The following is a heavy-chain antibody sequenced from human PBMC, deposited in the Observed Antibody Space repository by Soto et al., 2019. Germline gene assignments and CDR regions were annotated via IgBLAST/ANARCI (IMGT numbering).Heavy chain of an antibody. Sequence: ASVKVSCKVSGYTLTELSMHWVRQAPGKGLEWMGGFDPEDGETIYAQKFQGRVTMTEDTSTDTAYMELSSLRSEDTAVYYCATSSSVVVIASPSYWGQGTLVTVSS. CDR2: FDPEDGET. D-gene: IGHD2-21*01. V-gene: IGHV1-24*01. CDR3: ATSSSVVVIASPSY. J-gene: IGHJ4*02. CDR1: GYTLTELS.